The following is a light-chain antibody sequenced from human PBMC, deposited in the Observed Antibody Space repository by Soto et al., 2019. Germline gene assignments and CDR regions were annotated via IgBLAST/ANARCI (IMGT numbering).Light chain of an antibody. Sequence: DLQMTQSPSSLSASVGDRVTITCQASQDISNYLNWYQQKPGKGPKLLIYDASNLETGVPSRFSGSGSGTDFTFTISSLQPEDIATYHCQQYDNLPYTFGQGTKLEIK. CDR1: QDISNY. CDR2: DAS. V-gene: IGKV1-33*01. J-gene: IGKJ2*01. CDR3: QQYDNLPYT.